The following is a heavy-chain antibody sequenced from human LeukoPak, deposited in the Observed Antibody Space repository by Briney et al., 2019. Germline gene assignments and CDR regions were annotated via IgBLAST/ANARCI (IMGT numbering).Heavy chain of an antibody. Sequence: SQTLSLTCAISGDSVSANSAAWNWIRQSPSRGLEWLGRTYYRSKWYNDYAISVKSRIIINPDTSKNQFSLQLNSVTPEDTAVYYCARAEAAAVHYFDYWGQGTLVTASS. D-gene: IGHD6-13*01. CDR3: ARAEAAAVHYFDY. CDR2: TYYRSKWYN. J-gene: IGHJ4*02. V-gene: IGHV6-1*01. CDR1: GDSVSANSAA.